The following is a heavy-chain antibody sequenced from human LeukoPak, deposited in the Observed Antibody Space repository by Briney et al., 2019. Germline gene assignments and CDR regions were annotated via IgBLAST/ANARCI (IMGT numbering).Heavy chain of an antibody. J-gene: IGHJ3*02. Sequence: SETLSLTCAVFGGSFSGYYWSWIHQSPGKGLEWIGEIDHSGRTNSNASLKSRVIIAIDTSKNQFSLKLSSVTAADTAVYYCARGPPYYDFWSGYYSAFDIWGQGTMVTVSS. CDR1: GGSFSGYY. CDR3: ARGPPYYDFWSGYYSAFDI. V-gene: IGHV4-34*01. CDR2: IDHSGRT. D-gene: IGHD3-3*01.